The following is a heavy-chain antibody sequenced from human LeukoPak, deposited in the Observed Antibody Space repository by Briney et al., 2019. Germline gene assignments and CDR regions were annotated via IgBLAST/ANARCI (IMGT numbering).Heavy chain of an antibody. D-gene: IGHD3-10*01. CDR2: INPNSGGT. V-gene: IGHV1-2*06. J-gene: IGHJ4*02. CDR1: GYTFTGYY. Sequence: ASVKVSCKASGYTFTGYYMHWVRQAPGQGLEWMGRINPNSGGTNYAQKFQGRVTMTRDTSISTAYMELGRLRSDDTAVYYCASEYGSGSYYNVFDYWGQGTLVTVSS. CDR3: ASEYGSGSYYNVFDY.